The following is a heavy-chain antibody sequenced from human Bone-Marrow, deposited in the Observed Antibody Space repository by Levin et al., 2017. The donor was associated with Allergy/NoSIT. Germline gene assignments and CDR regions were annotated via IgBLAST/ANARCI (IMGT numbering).Heavy chain of an antibody. CDR3: ASRSGWTNDAFDI. J-gene: IGHJ3*02. CDR2: INPNSGGT. CDR1: GYTFTGYY. D-gene: IGHD6-19*01. V-gene: IGHV1-2*06. Sequence: ASVKVSCKASGYTFTGYYMHWVRQAPGQGLEWMGRINPNSGGTNYAQKFQGRVTMTRDTSISTAYMELSRLRSDDTAVYYCASRSGWTNDAFDIWGQGTMVTVSS.